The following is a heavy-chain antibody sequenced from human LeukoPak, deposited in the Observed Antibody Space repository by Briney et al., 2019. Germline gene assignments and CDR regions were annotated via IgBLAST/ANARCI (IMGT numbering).Heavy chain of an antibody. V-gene: IGHV3-30*18. CDR3: EKDRPVFGY. J-gene: IGHJ4*02. Sequence: GGSLRLSCAASGFTFSSYGMHWVRQAPGKGLEWVAVISYDGSNKYYADSVKGRFTIYRDNSKNTLYLQMNRQRAEDTAVYSCEKDRPVFGYWGQGTLVTVSS. CDR2: ISYDGSNK. CDR1: GFTFSSYG.